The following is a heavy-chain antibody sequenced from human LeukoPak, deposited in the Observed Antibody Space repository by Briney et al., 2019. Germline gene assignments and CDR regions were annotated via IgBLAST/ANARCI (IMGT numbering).Heavy chain of an antibody. V-gene: IGHV1-2*04. CDR2: INPNSSGT. J-gene: IGHJ4*02. Sequence: GASVKVSCKASGYTFTGYYMHWVRQAPGQGLEWMGWINPNSSGTNYAQKFQGWVTMTGDTSISTAYMELSRLRSDDTAVYYCARDLGSGYDLSYYFDYWGQGTLVTVSS. CDR3: ARDLGSGYDLSYYFDY. D-gene: IGHD5-12*01. CDR1: GYTFTGYY.